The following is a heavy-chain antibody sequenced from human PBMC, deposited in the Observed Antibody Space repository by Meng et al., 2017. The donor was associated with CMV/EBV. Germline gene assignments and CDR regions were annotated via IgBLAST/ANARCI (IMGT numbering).Heavy chain of an antibody. J-gene: IGHJ6*02. V-gene: IGHV3-11*04. Sequence: GESLKNSCAASGFTFSDYYMSWIRQAPGKGLEWVSYISSSGSTIYYADSVKGRFTISRDNAKNSLYLQMNSLRAEDTAVYYCARDYEVSVRTYYYFWSGYSGNYYYGMDVWGQGTTVTVSS. D-gene: IGHD3-3*01. CDR2: ISSSGSTI. CDR3: ARDYEVSVRTYYYFWSGYSGNYYYGMDV. CDR1: GFTFSDYY.